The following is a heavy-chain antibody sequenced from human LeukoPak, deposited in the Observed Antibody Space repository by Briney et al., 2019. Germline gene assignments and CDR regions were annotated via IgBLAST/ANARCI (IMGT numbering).Heavy chain of an antibody. V-gene: IGHV4-61*03. CDR1: GGSVSSGTYY. CDR2: MYYSGST. J-gene: IGHJ3*02. CDR3: ARVPLRSFDLDSFDI. D-gene: IGHD3-9*01. Sequence: LETLSLTCTDSGGSVSSGTYYWSWIRQPPGKGLEWIGYMYYSGSTNYNPSLKSRVTISVDTSKNHFSLKLSSMTAADTAVYYCARVPLRSFDLDSFDIWGQGTMVTVSS.